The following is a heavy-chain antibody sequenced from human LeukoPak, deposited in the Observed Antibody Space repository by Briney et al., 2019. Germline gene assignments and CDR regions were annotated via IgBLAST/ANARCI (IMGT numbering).Heavy chain of an antibody. CDR2: ISSSGSTI. CDR1: GFTFTSYE. V-gene: IGHV3-48*03. J-gene: IGHJ5*02. CDR3: AREGSYDQKQPYNWFDP. D-gene: IGHD2-15*01. Sequence: SGGCLRLSSAPSGFTFTSYETNWVCHAPRKGLWWVSYISSSGSTIYYTDSVKGRFTKSRDSAKNSLYLQMNSPRAEETAVYYRAREGSYDQKQPYNWFDPGGQGTLVTVPS.